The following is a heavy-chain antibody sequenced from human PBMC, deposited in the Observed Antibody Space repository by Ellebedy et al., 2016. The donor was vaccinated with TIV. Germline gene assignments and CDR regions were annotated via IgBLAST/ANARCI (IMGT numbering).Heavy chain of an antibody. CDR3: ARDYESGSRDAFDI. J-gene: IGHJ3*02. D-gene: IGHD1-26*01. CDR1: GFTFTSSA. CDR2: INPNSGGT. Sequence: ASVKVSXXASGFTFTSSAVHWVRQAPGQGLEWMGWINPNSGGTNYAQKFQGRVTMTRDTSISTAYMELSRLRSDDTAVYYCARDYESGSRDAFDIWGQGTMVTVSS. V-gene: IGHV1-2*02.